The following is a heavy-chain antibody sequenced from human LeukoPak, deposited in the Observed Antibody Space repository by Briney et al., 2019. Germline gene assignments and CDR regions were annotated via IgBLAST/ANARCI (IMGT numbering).Heavy chain of an antibody. CDR1: GGTFSSYA. V-gene: IGHV1-18*01. CDR3: ARVAAAESGVDY. Sequence: GASVKVSCRASGGTFSSYAISWVRQAPGQGLEWMGWISAYNGNTNYAQKLQGRVTMTTDTSTSTAYMELRSLRSDDTAVYYCARVAAAESGVDYWGQGTLVTVSS. J-gene: IGHJ4*02. D-gene: IGHD6-13*01. CDR2: ISAYNGNT.